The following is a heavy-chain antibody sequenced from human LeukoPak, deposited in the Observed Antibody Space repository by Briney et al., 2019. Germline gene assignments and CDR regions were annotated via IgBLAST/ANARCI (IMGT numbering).Heavy chain of an antibody. V-gene: IGHV5-51*01. Sequence: GESLKISCKGSGYSFADYWIGWVRQMPGKGLEWMGIIYPDDSDTRYSPSFLGQVTISADKSISTAYLQWSSLTASDTAMYYCAVSEYDSSGYPSDYTDYWGQGTLVIVSS. D-gene: IGHD3-22*01. CDR1: GYSFADYW. CDR3: AVSEYDSSGYPSDYTDY. CDR2: IYPDDSDT. J-gene: IGHJ4*02.